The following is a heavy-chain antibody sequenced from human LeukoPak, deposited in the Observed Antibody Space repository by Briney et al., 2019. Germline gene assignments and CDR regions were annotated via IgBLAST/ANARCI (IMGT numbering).Heavy chain of an antibody. CDR3: ARALIKKRGYSYGLYFDY. V-gene: IGHV4-34*01. CDR2: INHSGST. Sequence: SETLSLTCAVYGGSFSGYYWSWIRQPPGKGLEWIGEINHSGSTNYNPSLKSRVTISVDTSKNQFSLKLSSVTAADTAVYYRARALIKKRGYSYGLYFDYWGQGTLVTVSS. CDR1: GGSFSGYY. J-gene: IGHJ4*02. D-gene: IGHD5-18*01.